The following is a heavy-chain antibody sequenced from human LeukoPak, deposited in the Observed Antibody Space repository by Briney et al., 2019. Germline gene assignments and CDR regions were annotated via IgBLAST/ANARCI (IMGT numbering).Heavy chain of an antibody. D-gene: IGHD6-19*01. CDR2: IYYSGST. CDR1: GVLINSFH. CDR3: ATSYSSGWYSFDY. Sequence: SETLSLTCTVSGVLINSFHWSWIRQPPGKGLEWIAYIYYSGSTNYNPSLKSQVTISVDTSKNQFSLKLSSVTAAGTAVYYCATSYSSGWYSFDYWGQGTLVTVSS. J-gene: IGHJ4*02. V-gene: IGHV4-59*01.